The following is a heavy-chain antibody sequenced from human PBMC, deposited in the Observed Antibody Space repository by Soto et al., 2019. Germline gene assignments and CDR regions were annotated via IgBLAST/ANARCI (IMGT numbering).Heavy chain of an antibody. CDR1: GFSFSSYA. Sequence: DVQLLESGGGLVQPGGSLRLSCAASGFSFSSYAMVWVRQAPGKGLEWVAVISDRGGSSYFADSVKGRFTLSRDNSKNVVSLEMNSLRAEDTAIYFCAKGSIEYSASVDNWGQGTPVVVSS. CDR3: AKGSIEYSASVDN. D-gene: IGHD5-12*01. V-gene: IGHV3-23*01. CDR2: ISDRGGSS. J-gene: IGHJ4*02.